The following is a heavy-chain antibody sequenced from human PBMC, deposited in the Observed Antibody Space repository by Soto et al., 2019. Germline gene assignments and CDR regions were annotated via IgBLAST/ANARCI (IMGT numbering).Heavy chain of an antibody. Sequence: ASVKVSCKASGYTFTSYDINWVRQATGQGLEWMGWMNPNSGNTGYAQKFQGRVTMTRNTPISTAYMELSSLRSEDTAVYYCARRNSWYHYYYYMDVWGKGTTVTVSS. D-gene: IGHD6-13*01. J-gene: IGHJ6*03. CDR3: ARRNSWYHYYYYMDV. CDR2: MNPNSGNT. V-gene: IGHV1-8*01. CDR1: GYTFTSYD.